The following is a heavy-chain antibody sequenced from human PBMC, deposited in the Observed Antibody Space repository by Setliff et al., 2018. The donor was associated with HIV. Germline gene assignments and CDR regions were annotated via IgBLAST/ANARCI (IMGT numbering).Heavy chain of an antibody. V-gene: IGHV4-61*09. J-gene: IGHJ5*02. CDR2: IHTTGST. Sequence: PSETLSLTCSVSGDSISSGSYYWSWIRLPAGKGLEWIGQIHTTGSTNYNPSLKSRGTISIDTSKNQFSLKLNSVTATDTAVYYCAKRTFGSGRLDPWGQGTLVTVSS. CDR3: AKRTFGSGRLDP. D-gene: IGHD3-16*01. CDR1: GDSISSGSYY.